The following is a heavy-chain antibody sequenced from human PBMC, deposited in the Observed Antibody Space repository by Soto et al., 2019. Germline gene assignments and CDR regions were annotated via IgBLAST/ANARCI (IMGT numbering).Heavy chain of an antibody. D-gene: IGHD6-13*01. J-gene: IGHJ6*03. CDR1: GGTFSSYT. V-gene: IGHV1-69*02. CDR3: ARAGGRGSMQQLVRTEPYYYYYYMDV. Sequence: QVQLMQSGAEVKKPGSSVKVYCTASGGTFSSYTISWVRQAPGQGLEWMGRIIHILGIANYAQKFQGRVTITADKSTSTAYMELSSLRSEDTAGYYCARAGGRGSMQQLVRTEPYYYYYYMDVWGKGTTVTVSS. CDR2: IIHILGIA.